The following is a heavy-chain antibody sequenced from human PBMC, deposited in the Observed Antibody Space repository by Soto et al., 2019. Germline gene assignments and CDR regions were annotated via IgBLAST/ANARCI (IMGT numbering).Heavy chain of an antibody. CDR1: GFSLSTTGVG. Sequence: QITLKESGPTLVRPTQTLTLTCTFSGFSLSTTGVGVGWIRQPPGKALEWLALIYWDDDKRYSPSLKSRLTISKDTSKNEVILTMTNMHPVDTATYYCAQRLPDYGLGRERPYYFAPWGQGTLVTVSS. CDR3: AQRLPDYGLGRERPYYFAP. J-gene: IGHJ5*02. V-gene: IGHV2-5*02. D-gene: IGHD3-10*01. CDR2: IYWDDDK.